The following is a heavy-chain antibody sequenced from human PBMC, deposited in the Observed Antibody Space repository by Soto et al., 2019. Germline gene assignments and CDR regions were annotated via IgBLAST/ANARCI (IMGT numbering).Heavy chain of an antibody. CDR1: GGSISDYY. Sequence: SETLSLTCTVSGGSISDYYWSWIRQPPGKGLEWIGYIYYSGSTYYNPSLKSRVTISVDTSKNQFSLKLSSVTAADTAVYYCARVGGFGATTIDYWGQGTLVTVSS. V-gene: IGHV4-30-4*01. CDR2: IYYSGST. CDR3: ARVGGFGATTIDY. J-gene: IGHJ4*02. D-gene: IGHD3-10*01.